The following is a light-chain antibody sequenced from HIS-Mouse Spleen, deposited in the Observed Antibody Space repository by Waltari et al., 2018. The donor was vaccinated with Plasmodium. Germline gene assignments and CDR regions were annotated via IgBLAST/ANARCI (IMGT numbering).Light chain of an antibody. Sequence: EIVMTQSPATLSVSPGESATLSCRASPSASSNLAWYQQNPGQAPRLLIYGASTRATGIPARFSGSGYGTEFTLTISSLQSEDFAVYYCQQYNNWSFTFGPGTKVDIK. CDR3: QQYNNWSFT. J-gene: IGKJ3*01. CDR2: GAS. V-gene: IGKV3-15*01. CDR1: PSASSN.